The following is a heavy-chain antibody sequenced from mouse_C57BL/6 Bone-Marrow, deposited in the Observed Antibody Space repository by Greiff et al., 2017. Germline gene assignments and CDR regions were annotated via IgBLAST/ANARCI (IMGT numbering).Heavy chain of an antibody. D-gene: IGHD1-1*01. V-gene: IGHV1-74*01. CDR3: AIPHYYYGSGNDY. CDR2: IHPSDSDP. CDR1: GYTFTSYW. J-gene: IGHJ2*01. Sequence: QVQLQQPGAELVKPGASVKVSCKASGYTFTSYWLHWVKQRPGQGLEWIGRIHPSDSDPNYNPKFKGKATMTVAKYSSTAYLPLRSLPSDDSAVYYCAIPHYYYGSGNDYGGQGTTLTVSS.